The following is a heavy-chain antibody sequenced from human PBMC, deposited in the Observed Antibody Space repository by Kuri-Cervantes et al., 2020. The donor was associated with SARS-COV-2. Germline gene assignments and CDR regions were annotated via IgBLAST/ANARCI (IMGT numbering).Heavy chain of an antibody. V-gene: IGHV4-61*02. CDR2: IYTSGST. Sequence: LRLSCTVSGGSISSGSYYWSWIRQPAGKGLEWIGRIYTSGSTNYNPSLKSRVTISVDTSKNQFSLRVNSLTAADTALYYCARGAHHIRFRGEIDYWSQGALVTVSS. CDR1: GGSISSGSYY. J-gene: IGHJ4*02. D-gene: IGHD3-3*01. CDR3: ARGAHHIRFRGEIDY.